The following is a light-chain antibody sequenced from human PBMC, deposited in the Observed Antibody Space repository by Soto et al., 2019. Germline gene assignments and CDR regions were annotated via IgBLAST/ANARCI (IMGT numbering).Light chain of an antibody. Sequence: QSALTQPASVSGSPGQSITISCTGSISDVGGNKFVSWYQQYPGKAPKLMICDVSNRPSGVSNRFSGSKSGNTASLTISGLQAEDEADYYCSSFTGTNYFFGTGTKLTVL. J-gene: IGLJ1*01. CDR3: SSFTGTNYF. V-gene: IGLV2-14*03. CDR2: DVS. CDR1: ISDVGGNKF.